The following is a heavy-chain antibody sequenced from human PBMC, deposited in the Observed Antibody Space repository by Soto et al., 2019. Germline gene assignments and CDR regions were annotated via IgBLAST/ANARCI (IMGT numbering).Heavy chain of an antibody. CDR1: GFTFSSYG. CDR3: AKDREVISGWPYFDY. Sequence: QVQLVESGGGVVQPGRSLRLSCAASGFTFSSYGMHWVRQAPGKGLEWVAVISYDGSNKYYADSVKGRFTISRDNSKNTLYLQMNSLRAEDTAVYYCAKDREVISGWPYFDYWGQGTLVTVSS. J-gene: IGHJ4*02. CDR2: ISYDGSNK. V-gene: IGHV3-30*18. D-gene: IGHD6-19*01.